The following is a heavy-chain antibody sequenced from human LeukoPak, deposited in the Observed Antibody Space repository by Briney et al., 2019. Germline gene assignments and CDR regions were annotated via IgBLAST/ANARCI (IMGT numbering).Heavy chain of an antibody. D-gene: IGHD6-6*01. CDR2: ISNSGDNT. Sequence: GGSLRLSCAASGFPFTTYAMSWVRQPPGKGLEWDSAISNSGDNTYYADSVKGRFTISRDNSKNTFFLQMNSLRAEDTAMYYCTKTGARYSASSNFDSWGQGALVTVSS. J-gene: IGHJ4*02. CDR3: TKTGARYSASSNFDS. V-gene: IGHV3-23*01. CDR1: GFPFTTYA.